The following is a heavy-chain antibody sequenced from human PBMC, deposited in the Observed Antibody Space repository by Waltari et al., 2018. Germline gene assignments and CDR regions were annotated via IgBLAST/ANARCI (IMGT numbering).Heavy chain of an antibody. Sequence: QVQLVQSGAEVKKPGSSVKVSCKASGGTFSSYAISWVRQARGQGLEWMGGIIPIFGTANYAQKFQGRVTITADESTSTAYMELSSLRSEDTAVYYCARVEKYDFWSGYYTEYYFDYWGQGTLVTVSS. CDR3: ARVEKYDFWSGYYTEYYFDY. CDR2: IIPIFGTA. J-gene: IGHJ4*02. D-gene: IGHD3-3*01. CDR1: GGTFSSYA. V-gene: IGHV1-69*12.